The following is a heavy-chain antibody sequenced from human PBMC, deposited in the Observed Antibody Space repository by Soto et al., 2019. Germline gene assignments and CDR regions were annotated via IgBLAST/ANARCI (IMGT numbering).Heavy chain of an antibody. J-gene: IGHJ3*02. D-gene: IGHD2-15*01. CDR3: AHSATVSDAFDI. CDR1: GFSLRISGVG. CDR2: IYWDDDK. Sequence: QITLKESGPTLVKPTQPLTLTCTFSGFSLRISGVGVGWIRQPPGKALEWLALIYWDDDKRYSPSLKSRLTHXTXXTKNPLVLTMTHMDPVDTATYYCAHSATVSDAFDIWGQGTMVTVSS. V-gene: IGHV2-5*02.